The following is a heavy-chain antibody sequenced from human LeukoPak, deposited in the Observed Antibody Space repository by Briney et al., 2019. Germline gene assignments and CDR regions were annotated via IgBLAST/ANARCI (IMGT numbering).Heavy chain of an antibody. Sequence: ASVKVSCKASGYTFTSYDINWVRQATGQGLEWMGWMNPNSGNTGYAQKFQGRVTMTRNTSISTAYMELSSLRSEDTAVYYRARGSRLNIPYSSSWYVYWGQGTLVTVSS. D-gene: IGHD6-13*01. J-gene: IGHJ4*02. CDR1: GYTFTSYD. CDR3: ARGSRLNIPYSSSWYVY. V-gene: IGHV1-8*01. CDR2: MNPNSGNT.